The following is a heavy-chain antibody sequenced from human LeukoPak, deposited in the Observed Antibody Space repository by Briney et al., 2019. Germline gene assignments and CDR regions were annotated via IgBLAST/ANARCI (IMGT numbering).Heavy chain of an antibody. CDR2: IFHTGTT. CDR3: ARCIISTDRSFYSYMDV. D-gene: IGHD1-1*01. Sequence: SETLSLTCGVSDYTISSGDYWGWIRQPPGKGLEWIGYIFHTGTTYYNPALKSRVTISVDTSKNQFSLRLNSATAADTAVYYCARCIISTDRSFYSYMDVWGRGTTVTVSS. V-gene: IGHV4-38-2*01. CDR1: DYTISSGDY. J-gene: IGHJ6*03.